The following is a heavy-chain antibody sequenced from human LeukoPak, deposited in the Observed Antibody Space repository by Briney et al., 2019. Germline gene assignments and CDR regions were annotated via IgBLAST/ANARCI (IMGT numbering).Heavy chain of an antibody. D-gene: IGHD1-26*01. J-gene: IGHJ5*02. CDR2: IRYDGSNK. Sequence: PGRSLRLSCAASGFTFSSYGMDWVRQAPGKGLEWVAFIRYDGSNKYYADSVKGRFTTSRDNSKNTLYLQMNSLRAEDTAVYYCARDSGSRVRSWWFDPWGQGTLVTVSS. CDR3: ARDSGSRVRSWWFDP. V-gene: IGHV3-30*02. CDR1: GFTFSSYG.